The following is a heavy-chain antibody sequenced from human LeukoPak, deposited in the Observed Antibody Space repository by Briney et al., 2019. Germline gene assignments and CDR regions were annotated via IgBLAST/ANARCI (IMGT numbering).Heavy chain of an antibody. Sequence: PGGSLRLSCAVSGFTVSSNYMSWVRQAPGQGLEWVSGIYTDGSTSYADSMKGRLTISRDSSRNVLYLQMNSLRAEDTAVYSCARGIAYCANTNCFQPFDYWGQRLLVTVSS. J-gene: IGHJ4*02. CDR2: IYTDGST. V-gene: IGHV3-53*01. D-gene: IGHD2-2*01. CDR3: ARGIAYCANTNCFQPFDY. CDR1: GFTVSSNY.